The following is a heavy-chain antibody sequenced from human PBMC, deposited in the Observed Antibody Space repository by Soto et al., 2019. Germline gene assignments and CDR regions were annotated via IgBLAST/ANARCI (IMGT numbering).Heavy chain of an antibody. CDR2: ISTYNGNT. CDR1: GYSFITYG. D-gene: IGHD6-6*01. J-gene: IGHJ6*02. Sequence: ASVKVSCKASGYSFITYGISWVRQAPGQGLEWMGWISTYNGNTNYAQKFQGRVTMTTGTSTTTGDMELRSLRSDDTAVYYCARDRPTSSIRARDYYYAMDVWGQGTTVTVSS. V-gene: IGHV1-18*01. CDR3: ARDRPTSSIRARDYYYAMDV.